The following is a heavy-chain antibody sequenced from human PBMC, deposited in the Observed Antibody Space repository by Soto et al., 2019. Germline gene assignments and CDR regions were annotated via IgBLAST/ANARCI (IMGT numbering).Heavy chain of an antibody. V-gene: IGHV3-21*01. CDR2: ISSSSSYI. J-gene: IGHJ4*02. Sequence: GGSLRLSCAASGFTFSSYSMNWVRQAPGKGLEWVSSISSSSSYIYYADSVKGRFTISRDNAKNSLYLQMNSLRAEDTAVYYCARAPPYSGSYYFDYWGQGTLVTVSS. CDR1: GFTFSSYS. CDR3: ARAPPYSGSYYFDY. D-gene: IGHD1-26*01.